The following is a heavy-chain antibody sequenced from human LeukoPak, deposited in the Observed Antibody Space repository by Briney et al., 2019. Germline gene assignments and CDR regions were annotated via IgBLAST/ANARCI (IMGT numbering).Heavy chain of an antibody. V-gene: IGHV3-21*04. CDR1: GFTLSSFN. CDR2: ISSSSSYI. Sequence: GGSLRLSCAASGFTLSSFNMNWVRQAPGKGLEWVSSISSSSSYIYYADSVKGRFTVSRDNAKKSLYLQMNSLRAEDTALYYCAKALGVTTPGDYWGQGTLVTVSS. CDR3: AKALGVTTPGDY. J-gene: IGHJ4*02. D-gene: IGHD4-11*01.